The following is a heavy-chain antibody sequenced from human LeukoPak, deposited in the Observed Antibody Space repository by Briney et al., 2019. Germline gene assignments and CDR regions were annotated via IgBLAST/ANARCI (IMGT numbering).Heavy chain of an antibody. V-gene: IGHV1-69*04. CDR1: GGTFSSYA. CDR2: IIPILGIA. Sequence: GASVKVSCKASGGTFSSYAISWVRQAPGQGLEWMGRIIPILGIANYAQKFQGRVTITADKSTSTAYMELSSLRSEDTAVYYCARDLRGYGMDVWGQGTTVTVSS. CDR3: ARDLRGYGMDV. D-gene: IGHD3-10*01. J-gene: IGHJ6*02.